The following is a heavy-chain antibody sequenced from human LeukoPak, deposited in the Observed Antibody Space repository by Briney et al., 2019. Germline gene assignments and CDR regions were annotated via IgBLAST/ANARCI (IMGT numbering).Heavy chain of an antibody. V-gene: IGHV4-59*01. CDR1: GGSINNYY. CDR3: ARATLSTRTAFDI. J-gene: IGHJ3*02. D-gene: IGHD2-2*01. Sequence: PSETLSLTCTVSGGSINNYYWNWIRQPPGKGLECIGYIYYSGSTNYNPSLKSRVTISLDTSNNQFSLNLSSVTAADTAVYYCARATLSTRTAFDIWGQGTMVTVPP. CDR2: IYYSGST.